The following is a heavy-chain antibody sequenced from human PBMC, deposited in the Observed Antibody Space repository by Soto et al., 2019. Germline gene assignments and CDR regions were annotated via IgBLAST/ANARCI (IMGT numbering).Heavy chain of an antibody. CDR2: INDRGTI. J-gene: IGHJ2*01. CDR1: GGSFSGYY. V-gene: IGHV4-34*01. D-gene: IGHD3-9*01. CDR3: ARESHDILTGPPWVWYFDL. Sequence: QVQLQQWGAGPLRPLETLSLTCGVSGGSFSGYYWAWIRQSPGKGLEWIGEINDRGTINYNPSLKSRVSISVPTSKNHYSLNLRSVPAADTAVYYCARESHDILTGPPWVWYFDLWGRGTLVTVSS.